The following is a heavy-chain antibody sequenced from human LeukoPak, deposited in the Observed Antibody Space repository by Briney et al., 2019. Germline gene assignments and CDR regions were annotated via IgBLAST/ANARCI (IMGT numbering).Heavy chain of an antibody. Sequence: SETLSLTCTVSGGSISSYYWGWIRQPPGKGLEWIGYIYYSVDYSGSTNYNPSLKSRVTISVDTSKNQFSLKLTSVTAADTAVYYCARVGLDSHYYMDVWGKGTTVTVSS. CDR1: GGSISSYY. V-gene: IGHV4-59*01. CDR3: ARVGLDSHYYMDV. CDR2: IYYSVDYSGST. D-gene: IGHD3-16*01. J-gene: IGHJ6*03.